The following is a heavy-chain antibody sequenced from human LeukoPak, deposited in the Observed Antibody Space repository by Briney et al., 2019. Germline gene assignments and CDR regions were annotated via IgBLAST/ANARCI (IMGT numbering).Heavy chain of an antibody. D-gene: IGHD6-19*01. J-gene: IGHJ6*03. CDR1: GGSISSYY. CDR3: ARHVIQWLVRSLEVYYYMDV. V-gene: IGHV4-34*01. CDR2: INHSGST. Sequence: SETLSLTCTVSGGSISSYYWSWIRQPPGKGLEWIGEINHSGSTNYNPSLKSRVTISVDTSKNQFSLKLSSVTAADTAVYYCARHVIQWLVRSLEVYYYMDVWGKGTTVTISS.